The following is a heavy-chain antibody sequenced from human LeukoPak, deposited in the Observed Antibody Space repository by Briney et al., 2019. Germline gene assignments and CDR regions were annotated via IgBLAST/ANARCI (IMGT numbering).Heavy chain of an antibody. CDR1: GFTFSSYE. CDR2: ISSSSYI. V-gene: IGHV3-21*05. Sequence: GGSLRLSCAASGFTFSSYEMNWVRQAPGKGLEWVSYISSSSYIYYADSVKGRFTISRDNAKNSLYLQMNSLRAEDTAVYYCARGMIVPRGFDYWGQGTLVTVSS. CDR3: ARGMIVPRGFDY. D-gene: IGHD3-22*01. J-gene: IGHJ4*02.